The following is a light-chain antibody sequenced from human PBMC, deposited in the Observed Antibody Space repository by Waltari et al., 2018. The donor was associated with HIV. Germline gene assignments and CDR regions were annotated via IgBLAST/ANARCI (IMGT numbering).Light chain of an antibody. CDR2: RND. Sequence: QSVLTQPPSASGTPGQRVTISCSGGSSNLGANTVNWYQQLPGTAPKLLIFRNDQRPAGVPDRFSGSKSGTSASLAISGLQSEDEADYYCAAWDDSLNGVRFGGGTKLTV. CDR1: SSNLGANT. CDR3: AAWDDSLNGVR. V-gene: IGLV1-44*01. J-gene: IGLJ2*01.